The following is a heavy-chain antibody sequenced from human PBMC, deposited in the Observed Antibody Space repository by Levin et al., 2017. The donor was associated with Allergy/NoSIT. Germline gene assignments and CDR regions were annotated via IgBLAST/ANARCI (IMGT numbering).Heavy chain of an antibody. Sequence: GESLKISCAASGFTFSSYWMSWVRQAPGKGLEWVANIKQDGSEKYYVDSVKGRFTISRDNAKNSLYLQMNSLRAEDTAVYYCARYSSSWQYYYYYMDVWGKGTTVTVSS. CDR2: IKQDGSEK. J-gene: IGHJ6*03. CDR1: GFTFSSYW. CDR3: ARYSSSWQYYYYYMDV. V-gene: IGHV3-7*04. D-gene: IGHD6-13*01.